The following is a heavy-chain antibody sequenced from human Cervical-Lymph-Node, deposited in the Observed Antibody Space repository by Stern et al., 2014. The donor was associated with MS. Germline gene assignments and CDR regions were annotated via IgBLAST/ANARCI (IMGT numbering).Heavy chain of an antibody. CDR1: GFSLSTTGMH. CDR2: IDWDDEK. D-gene: IGHD6-19*01. V-gene: IGHV2-70*04. CDR3: ARLGAVGGLDF. J-gene: IGHJ4*02. Sequence: QVTLRESGPALLRPTETLRLTCTFSGFSLSTTGMHVSWLRQPPGKALEWLARIDWDDEKFYNTSLKTRVTISKDTSKNHVVLTMTNVDHVDTATYYCARLGAVGGLDFWGQGTLVTVSS.